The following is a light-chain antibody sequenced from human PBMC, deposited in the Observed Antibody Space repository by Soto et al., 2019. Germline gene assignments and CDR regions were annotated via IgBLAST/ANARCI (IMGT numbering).Light chain of an antibody. Sequence: LALCLRERTSVAYGTSQSVSSNLAGYQQKPGQAPRLLIYGASTRATRIPASFSGSGAGTAFTLTLSTLQPADFSTYSCQHTYSTPFTLGPGTRLEI. J-gene: IGKJ5*01. V-gene: IGKV3-15*01. CDR3: QHTYSTPFT. CDR2: GAS. CDR1: QSVSSN.